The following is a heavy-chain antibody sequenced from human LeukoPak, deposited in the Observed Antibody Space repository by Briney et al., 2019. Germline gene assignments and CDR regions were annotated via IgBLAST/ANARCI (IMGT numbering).Heavy chain of an antibody. D-gene: IGHD2-2*02. CDR2: ISSSGDTM. V-gene: IGHV3-11*01. J-gene: IGHJ4*02. Sequence: GGSLRLSCAASGLTFSDHYMSWVRQPPGRGLQWVSYISSSGDTMYYADSVKGRFTISRDSAKNSVYLQMNSLRAEDTAVYYCARGGYTTILFDYWGQGTLVTVSS. CDR1: GLTFSDHY. CDR3: ARGGYTTILFDY.